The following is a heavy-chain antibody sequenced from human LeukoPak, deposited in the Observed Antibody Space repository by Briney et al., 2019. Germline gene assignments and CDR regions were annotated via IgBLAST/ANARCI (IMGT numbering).Heavy chain of an antibody. CDR1: GFTFSSYS. Sequence: GGSLRLSCAASGFTFSSYSMNWVRQAPGNGLEWVSSISSSSSYIYYADSVKGRFTISRDNAKNSLYLQMNSLRAEDTAVYYCARESSYYYDSSGYFLDYWGQGTLVTVSS. V-gene: IGHV3-21*01. CDR3: ARESSYYYDSSGYFLDY. J-gene: IGHJ4*02. CDR2: ISSSSSYI. D-gene: IGHD3-22*01.